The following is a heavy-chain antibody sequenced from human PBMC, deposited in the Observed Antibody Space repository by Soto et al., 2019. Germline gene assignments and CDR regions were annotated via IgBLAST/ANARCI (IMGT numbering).Heavy chain of an antibody. Sequence: ASVKVSCKASGYTFTTYGISWARQAPGQGLEWMGWISAYNGNTNYAQKLQGRVTMTTDTSTSTAYMELRSLRSDDTAVYYCARARSSSGWYDYYYYGMDVWGQGTTVTSP. J-gene: IGHJ6*02. CDR2: ISAYNGNT. CDR3: ARARSSSGWYDYYYYGMDV. D-gene: IGHD6-19*01. V-gene: IGHV1-18*01. CDR1: GYTFTTYG.